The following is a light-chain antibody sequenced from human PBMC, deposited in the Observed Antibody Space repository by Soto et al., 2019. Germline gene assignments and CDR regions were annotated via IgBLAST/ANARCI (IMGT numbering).Light chain of an antibody. CDR3: QKWDERPS. CDR2: EAS. V-gene: IGKV1-33*01. CDR1: HDITSY. Sequence: DIQMTQSPSSLSASVGDRVTITCQASHDITSYLNWYQHKPGKAPKLLIYEASTLEAGVPSRFSGSGSGTDFTSTISSQQPEDDATYYCQKWDERPSVGPGTTVDVK. J-gene: IGKJ3*01.